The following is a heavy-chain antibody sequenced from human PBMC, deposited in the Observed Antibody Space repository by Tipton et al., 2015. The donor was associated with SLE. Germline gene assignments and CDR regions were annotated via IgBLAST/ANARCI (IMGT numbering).Heavy chain of an antibody. CDR2: ISAYNGKT. CDR1: GYTFADFG. CDR3: TRDTRYQHASDV. V-gene: IGHV1-18*01. J-gene: IGHJ4*02. D-gene: IGHD2-2*01. Sequence: QSGPEVKKPGASVTVSCQASGYTFADFGVTWVRQAPGQGLEWVGWISAYNGKTNYAQLVEGRVTMSTDTSTNKAFMELRSLRSDDTAVYYCTRDTRYQHASDVWGQGTLVTVSS.